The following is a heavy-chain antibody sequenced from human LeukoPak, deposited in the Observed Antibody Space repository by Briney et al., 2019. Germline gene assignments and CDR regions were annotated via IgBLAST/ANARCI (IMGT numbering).Heavy chain of an antibody. V-gene: IGHV1-2*02. J-gene: IGHJ4*02. CDR1: GYTLTGYY. D-gene: IGHD1-26*01. Sequence: ASVKVSCKASGYTLTGYYMHWVRQAPGQGLEWMGWINPNSGGTNYAQKFQGRVTMTRDTSISTAYMELSRLRSDDTAVYYCARERGVGSSEGRYDYWGQGTLVTVSS. CDR2: INPNSGGT. CDR3: ARERGVGSSEGRYDY.